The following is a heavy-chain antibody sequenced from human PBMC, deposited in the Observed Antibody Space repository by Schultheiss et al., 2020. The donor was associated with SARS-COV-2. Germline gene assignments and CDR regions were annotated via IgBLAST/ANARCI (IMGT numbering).Heavy chain of an antibody. CDR3: AREELVGGSAFDS. Sequence: GESLKISCAASGFTFSSYGMHWVRQAPGKGLEWVSYISSSSSYIYYADSVKGRFTSSRDNAKSSLYLQMNSLRVEDTAVYYCAREELVGGSAFDSWGQGTLVTVSS. CDR2: ISSSSSYI. J-gene: IGHJ4*02. V-gene: IGHV3-21*05. D-gene: IGHD1-26*01. CDR1: GFTFSSYG.